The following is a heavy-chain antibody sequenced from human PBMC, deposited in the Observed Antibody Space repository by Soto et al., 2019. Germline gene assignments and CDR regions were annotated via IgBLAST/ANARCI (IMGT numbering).Heavy chain of an antibody. CDR1: GDSVSSNSAA. D-gene: IGHD3-16*01. CDR3: ARHLDYDYVWGSYWFDP. CDR2: TYYRSKWYN. Sequence: SQTLSLTCAISGDSVSSNSAACNWIRQSPSRGLEWLGRTYYRSKWYNDYAVSVKSRITINPDTSKNQFSLQLNSVTPEDTAVYYCARHLDYDYVWGSYWFDPWGQGTLVTVSS. J-gene: IGHJ5*02. V-gene: IGHV6-1*01.